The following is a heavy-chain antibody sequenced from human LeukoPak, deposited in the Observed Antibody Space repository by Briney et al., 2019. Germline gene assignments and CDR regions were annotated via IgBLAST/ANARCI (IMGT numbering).Heavy chain of an antibody. CDR1: GGSISSYY. Sequence: PSETLSLTCTVSGGSISSYYWSWIRQPPGKGREWIGYIYYSGSTNYNPSLKSRVTISVDTSKNQFSLKLSSVTAADTAVYYCARGDSYGSPYYFDYWGQGTLVTVSS. V-gene: IGHV4-59*01. J-gene: IGHJ4*02. CDR3: ARGDSYGSPYYFDY. D-gene: IGHD5-18*01. CDR2: IYYSGST.